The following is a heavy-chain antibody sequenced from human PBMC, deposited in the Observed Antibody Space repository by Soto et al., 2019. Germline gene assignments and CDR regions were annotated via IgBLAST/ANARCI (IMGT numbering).Heavy chain of an antibody. CDR1: GYTFTSYA. V-gene: IGHV1-3*01. Sequence: QVQLVQSGAEVKKPGASVKVSCKASGYTFTSYAMHWVRQAPGQRLEWMGCINAGNRNTKYSQKSQGRVTITRDASASTAYMELSSLRSENTVVYYLARVGLGQVAKMDVWGKGTMVTVSS. CDR2: INAGNRNT. J-gene: IGHJ6*04. CDR3: ARVGLGQVAKMDV. D-gene: IGHD2-15*01.